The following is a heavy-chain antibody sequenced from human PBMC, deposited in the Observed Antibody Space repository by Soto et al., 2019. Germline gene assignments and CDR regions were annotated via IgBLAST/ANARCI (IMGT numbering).Heavy chain of an antibody. D-gene: IGHD6-19*01. V-gene: IGHV1-46*03. J-gene: IGHJ4*02. CDR1: GYPLTGNY. CDR3: YRGEPHSSGWYFDY. Sequence: QVQLVQSGAEVKKPGASVKVSCTASGYPLTGNYIHWVRQGPGEGLEWMGKINPSGGTTRDGQKFXRXVXXTRDTSTSTVYMEMSSLRSDDTAVYYCYRGEPHSSGWYFDYWGQGTLVIVSP. CDR2: INPSGGTT.